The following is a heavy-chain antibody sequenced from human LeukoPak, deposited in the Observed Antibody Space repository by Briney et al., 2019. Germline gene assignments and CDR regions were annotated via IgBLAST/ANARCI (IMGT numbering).Heavy chain of an antibody. J-gene: IGHJ4*02. D-gene: IGHD3-22*01. CDR3: ARLLFMDDSSGYYYVDPYFDY. CDR2: INPNSGGT. CDR1: GYTFTGYY. Sequence: GASVKVSRKASGYTFTGYYMHWVRQAPGQGLEWMGWINPNSGGTNYAQKFQGRVTMTRDTSISTAYMELSRLRSDDTAVYYCARLLFMDDSSGYYYVDPYFDYWGQGTLVTVSS. V-gene: IGHV1-2*02.